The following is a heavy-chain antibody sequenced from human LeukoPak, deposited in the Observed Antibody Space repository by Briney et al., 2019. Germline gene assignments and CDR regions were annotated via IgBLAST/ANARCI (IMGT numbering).Heavy chain of an antibody. D-gene: IGHD3-10*01. CDR2: ISYDGSNK. CDR3: ARAGAPTMVRGVIIPVYFDY. J-gene: IGHJ4*02. Sequence: GRSLRLSCAASGFTFSSYAMHWVRQAPGKGLKRVAVISYDGSNKYYADSVKGRFTISRDNSKNTLYLQMNSLRAEDTAVYYCARAGAPTMVRGVIIPVYFDYWGQGTLVTVSS. CDR1: GFTFSSYA. V-gene: IGHV3-30*04.